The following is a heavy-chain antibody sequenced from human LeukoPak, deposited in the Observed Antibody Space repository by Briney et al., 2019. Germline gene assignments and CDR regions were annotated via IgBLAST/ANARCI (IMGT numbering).Heavy chain of an antibody. J-gene: IGHJ6*02. CDR2: IKQDGSDK. D-gene: IGHD2-2*01. V-gene: IGHV3-7*05. Sequence: GGSLRLSSAASGFIFSSHWMSWVRQAPGKGLEWVASIKQDGSDKYYVDSVKGRFTISRGNAKNSLHLQMNSLRAEDTAVYYCARDNRDIVVVPTAMGDYYYYGMDVWGQGTTVTVSS. CDR3: ARDNRDIVVVPTAMGDYYYYGMDV. CDR1: GFIFSSHW.